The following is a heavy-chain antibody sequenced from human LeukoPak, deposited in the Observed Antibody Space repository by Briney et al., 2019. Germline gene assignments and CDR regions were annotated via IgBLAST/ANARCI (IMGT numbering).Heavy chain of an antibody. CDR2: ISYDGSNK. V-gene: IGHV3-30*04. Sequence: PGRSLRLSCAASGFTFSSYAMHWVRQAPGKGLEWVAVISYDGSNKYYADSVKGRFTISRDNSKNTLYLQMNSLRAEDTAVYYCATQSHGQWLYYFDYWGQGTLVTVSS. CDR3: ATQSHGQWLYYFDY. J-gene: IGHJ4*02. D-gene: IGHD6-19*01. CDR1: GFTFSSYA.